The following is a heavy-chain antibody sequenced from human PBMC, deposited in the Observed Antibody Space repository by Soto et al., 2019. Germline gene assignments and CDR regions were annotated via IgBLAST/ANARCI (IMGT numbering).Heavy chain of an antibody. Sequence: QVQLVQSGAEVKKPGASVKVSCKASGYTFTSYYMHWVRQAPGQGLEWMGIINPSGGSTSYAQKFQGRGTMTRDTSTSTVDIELSSRRSADTAVYYCARRNYDYVWGSLYYFDHWGQGTLVTVSS. V-gene: IGHV1-46*01. D-gene: IGHD3-16*01. J-gene: IGHJ4*02. CDR1: GYTFTSYY. CDR3: ARRNYDYVWGSLYYFDH. CDR2: INPSGGST.